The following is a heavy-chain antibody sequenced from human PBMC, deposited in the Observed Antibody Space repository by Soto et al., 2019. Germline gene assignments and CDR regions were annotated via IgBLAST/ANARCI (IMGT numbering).Heavy chain of an antibody. Sequence: SQTLSLTCAISGDSVSSYTSTWNWIRQSPSRGLEWLGRTYYGSKWYNDYAVSVKSRITINPDTSNNQLSLQLNSVTPEDTAVYYCARQFGSGWNFDYWGQGTLVTVSS. V-gene: IGHV6-1*01. CDR3: ARQFGSGWNFDY. J-gene: IGHJ4*02. CDR2: TYYGSKWYN. D-gene: IGHD6-19*01. CDR1: GDSVSSYTST.